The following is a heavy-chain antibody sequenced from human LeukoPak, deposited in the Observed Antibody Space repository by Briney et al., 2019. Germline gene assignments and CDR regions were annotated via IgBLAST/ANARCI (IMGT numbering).Heavy chain of an antibody. CDR2: INHSGST. V-gene: IGHV4-34*01. J-gene: IGHJ4*02. CDR3: ARHLSGSAMMHYFDY. CDR1: GETFSAYY. D-gene: IGHD5-18*01. Sequence: PSETLSLTCVVYGETFSAYYWSWIRQPPGKGLEWIGDINHSGSTNYNPSLKSRVTISVDTSKNQFSLKLFSLTAADTALYYCARHLSGSAMMHYFDYWGQGNLVTVSS.